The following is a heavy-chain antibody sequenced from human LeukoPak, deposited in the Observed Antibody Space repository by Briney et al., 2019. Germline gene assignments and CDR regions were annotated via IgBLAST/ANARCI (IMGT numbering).Heavy chain of an antibody. J-gene: IGHJ4*02. D-gene: IGHD2-2*01. V-gene: IGHV3-64D*06. Sequence: GGSLRLSCSASGFTFSSYARHWVRQAPGKGLEYVSAISSNGGSTYYADSVKGRFTISRDNSKNTLYLQMSSLRAEDTAVYYCVKDGDIVVVPAAMGPSDYWGQGTLVTVSS. CDR1: GFTFSSYA. CDR2: ISSNGGST. CDR3: VKDGDIVVVPAAMGPSDY.